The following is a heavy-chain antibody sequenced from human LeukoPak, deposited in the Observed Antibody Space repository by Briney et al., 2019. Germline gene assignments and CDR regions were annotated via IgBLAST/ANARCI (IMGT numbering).Heavy chain of an antibody. CDR2: INGDETST. Sequence: GGSLRLSCAASGFTFSSHWMHWARQGPGKGLVWVSRINGDETSTAYADSVKGRFTISRDNAKNTLYLQMNSLRVEDTAVYYCARGNSHAFDIWGQGTMVTVSS. CDR3: ARGNSHAFDI. V-gene: IGHV3-74*01. D-gene: IGHD3-10*01. J-gene: IGHJ3*02. CDR1: GFTFSSHW.